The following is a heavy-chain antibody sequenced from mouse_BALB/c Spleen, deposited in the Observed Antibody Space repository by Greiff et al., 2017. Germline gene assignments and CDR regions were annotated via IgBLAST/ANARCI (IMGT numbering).Heavy chain of an antibody. J-gene: IGHJ3*01. CDR2: IDPANGNT. D-gene: IGHD2-1*01. CDR1: GFNIKDTY. Sequence: DVQLQESGAELVKPGASVKLSCTASGFNIKDTYMHWVKQRPEQGLEWIGRIDPANGNTKYDPKFQGKATITADTSSNTAYLQLSSLTSEDTAVYYCARYGNYLAWFAYWGQGTLVTVSA. CDR3: ARYGNYLAWFAY. V-gene: IGHV14-3*02.